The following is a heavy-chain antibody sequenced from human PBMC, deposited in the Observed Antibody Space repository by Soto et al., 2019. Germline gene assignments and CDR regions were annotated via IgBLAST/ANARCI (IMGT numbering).Heavy chain of an antibody. D-gene: IGHD4-17*01. V-gene: IGHV4-39*01. J-gene: IGHJ3*01. CDR1: GGSISNIGSY. CDR2: IYYSGLT. Sequence: QLQLQEAGQGLVKPSETLSLTCSVSGGSISNIGSYWGWIRQPPGKGLEWIGTIYYSGLTYYNPSRKSRVAISVDASKYQFSRRLTSVTAADSAVYYCARPPTEQYGDCGSGAFDVWGPGPIVTVSS. CDR3: ARPPTEQYGDCGSGAFDV.